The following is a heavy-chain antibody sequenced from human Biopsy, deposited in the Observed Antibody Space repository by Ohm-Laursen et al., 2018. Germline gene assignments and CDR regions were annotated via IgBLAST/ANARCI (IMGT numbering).Heavy chain of an antibody. Sequence: GASVKVSCKAPGGTFSNYGVNWVRQAPGQGLEWVGRIVPILGHLNYAQRFQGRVSITADKSTSYVYMELSRLTSGDTAVYYCAADADGYYTEFDYWGPGTLVTVSS. V-gene: IGHV1-69*04. J-gene: IGHJ4*02. CDR2: IVPILGHL. CDR1: GGTFSNYG. CDR3: AADADGYYTEFDY. D-gene: IGHD3-3*01.